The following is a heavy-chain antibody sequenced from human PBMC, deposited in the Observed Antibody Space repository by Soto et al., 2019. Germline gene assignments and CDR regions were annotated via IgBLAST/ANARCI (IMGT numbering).Heavy chain of an antibody. V-gene: IGHV3-30*18. CDR3: AKGGRQWLVTSDFNY. CDR2: VSHDGRNT. D-gene: IGHD6-19*01. CDR1: GFTFSDYA. Sequence: VQLVESGGGVVQPGRSLRLSCAASGFTFSDYAMHWVRQAPGKGLEWVAVVSHDGRNTHYADSVKGRFTISRDSSKNTVYLEMTSVRAEATAVYSCAKGGRQWLVTSDFNYWGQGALVTVSP. J-gene: IGHJ4*02.